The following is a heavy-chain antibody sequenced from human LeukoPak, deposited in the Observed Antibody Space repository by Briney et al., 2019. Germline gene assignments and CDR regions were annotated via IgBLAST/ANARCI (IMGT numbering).Heavy chain of an antibody. CDR2: INHSGST. CDR1: GGSFSGYY. J-gene: IGHJ5*02. Sequence: PSETLSLTCAVYGGSFSGYYWRWLRQPPGKGMEWVGEINHSGSTNYNPSLKSRVTISVYTSKNQFSLKLSSVTAADTAVYYCARVSFPYSSSSRGGWFDPWGQGTLVTVSS. V-gene: IGHV4-34*01. CDR3: ARVSFPYSSSSRGGWFDP. D-gene: IGHD6-6*01.